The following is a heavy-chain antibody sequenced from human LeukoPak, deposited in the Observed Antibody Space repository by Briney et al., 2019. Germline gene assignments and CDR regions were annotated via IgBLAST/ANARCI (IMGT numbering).Heavy chain of an antibody. CDR1: GFTFSSYW. J-gene: IGHJ4*02. V-gene: IGHV3-74*01. CDR3: AREGYYYDSSGYYLAGFDY. CDR2: INSDGSST. D-gene: IGHD3-22*01. Sequence: GGSLRLSCAASGFTFSSYWMHWVRQAPGKGLVWVSRINSDGSSTSYADSVRGRFTISRDNAKNTLYLQMNSLRAEDTAVYYCAREGYYYDSSGYYLAGFDYWGQGTLVTVSS.